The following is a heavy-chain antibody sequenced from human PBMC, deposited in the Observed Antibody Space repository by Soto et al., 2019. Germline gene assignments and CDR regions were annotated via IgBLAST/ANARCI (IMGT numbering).Heavy chain of an antibody. V-gene: IGHV4-39*01. CDR1: GGSISSSSYY. CDR3: ARHTPAISISDH. Sequence: QLQLQESGPGLVKPSETLSLTCTVSGGSISSSSYYWGWIRQPPGKGLEWIGSIYYSGSTYYNPSLKSRVTIPVDTSQNQFSLKLNSVTAADTAVYYCARHTPAISISDHWGQGTLVTVSS. D-gene: IGHD2-15*01. J-gene: IGHJ4*02. CDR2: IYYSGST.